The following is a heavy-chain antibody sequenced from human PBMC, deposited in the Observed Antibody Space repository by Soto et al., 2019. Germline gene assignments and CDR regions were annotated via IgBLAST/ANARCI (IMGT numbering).Heavy chain of an antibody. Sequence: EVQLLESGGGLVQPGESVRLSCVASGFTFSSYAMSWVRQAPGKGLEWVASISPSDDGPYYADSVKGRFTIFRDDFKNTVYLQLSTLRVEDTALYYCASPRRGSWGGKADYWGQGTLVTVSS. CDR1: GFTFSSYA. V-gene: IGHV3-23*01. CDR3: ASPRRGSWGGKADY. J-gene: IGHJ4*02. D-gene: IGHD1-26*01. CDR2: ISPSDDGP.